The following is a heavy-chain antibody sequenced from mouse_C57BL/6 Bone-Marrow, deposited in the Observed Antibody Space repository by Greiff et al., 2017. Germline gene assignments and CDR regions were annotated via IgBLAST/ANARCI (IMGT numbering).Heavy chain of an antibody. V-gene: IGHV1-50*01. D-gene: IGHD2-5*01. Sequence: QVQLQQPGAELVKPGASVKLSCKASGYTFTSYWMQWVKQRPGQGLEWIGEIDPSDSYTNYNQKFKGKATLTVDTSSSTAYMQLSSLTSEDSAVLYVARDYYSNYYDYWGQGTTLTVSS. CDR2: IDPSDSYT. J-gene: IGHJ2*01. CDR3: ARDYYSNYYDY. CDR1: GYTFTSYW.